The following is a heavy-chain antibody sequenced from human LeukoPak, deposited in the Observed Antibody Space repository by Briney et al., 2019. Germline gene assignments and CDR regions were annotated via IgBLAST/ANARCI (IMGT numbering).Heavy chain of an antibody. Sequence: SETLSLTCTVSVGSISSYYWSWIRQPPGKGLEWIGEINHSGSTNYNPSLKSRVTISVDTSKNQFSLKLSSVTAADTAVYYCAGDTYYYDSSAEDAFDIWGQGTMVTVSS. V-gene: IGHV4-34*01. CDR1: VGSISSYY. CDR2: INHSGST. D-gene: IGHD3-22*01. J-gene: IGHJ3*02. CDR3: AGDTYYYDSSAEDAFDI.